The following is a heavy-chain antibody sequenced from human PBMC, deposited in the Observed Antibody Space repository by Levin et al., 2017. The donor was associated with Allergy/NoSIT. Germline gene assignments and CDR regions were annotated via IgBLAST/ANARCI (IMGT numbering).Heavy chain of an antibody. J-gene: IGHJ4*02. CDR1: GFTFSSYA. CDR2: ISYDGSNK. V-gene: IGHV3-30-3*01. Sequence: LSLTCAASGFTFSSYAMHWVRQAPGKGLEWVAVISYDGSNKYYADSVKGRFTISRDNSKNTLYLQMNSLRAEDTAVYYCARVLSGYSSSPEGDYFDYWGQGTLVTVSS. CDR3: ARVLSGYSSSPEGDYFDY. D-gene: IGHD6-13*01.